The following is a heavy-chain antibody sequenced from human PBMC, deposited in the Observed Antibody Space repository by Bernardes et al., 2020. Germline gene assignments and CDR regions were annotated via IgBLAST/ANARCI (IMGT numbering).Heavy chain of an antibody. Sequence: ASVKVSCKTSGYVFTSFAITWVRQAPGQGLEWMGWISTYNGNTKYAQNLQGRVTMTTDRSTSTAYMELRSLRSDDTAVYYCARWAPPAYDYMWGSNDNWGQGTLVTVSS. J-gene: IGHJ4*02. CDR1: GYVFTSFA. D-gene: IGHD3-16*01. V-gene: IGHV1-18*01. CDR3: ARWAPPAYDYMWGSNDN. CDR2: ISTYNGNT.